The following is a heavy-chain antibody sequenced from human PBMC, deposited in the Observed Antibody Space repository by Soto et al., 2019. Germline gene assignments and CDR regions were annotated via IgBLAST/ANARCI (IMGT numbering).Heavy chain of an antibody. D-gene: IGHD3-10*01. V-gene: IGHV3-20*04. CDR1: GFTFDDYG. CDR2: INWNGGST. CDR3: ASPSYGSGSYYMPVGY. Sequence: EVQLVESEGGVVRPGGSLKLSCAASGFTFDDYGMSWVRQAPGKGLEWVSGINWNGGSTGYADSVKGRFTISRDNAKNSLYLQMNSLRAEDTALYYCASPSYGSGSYYMPVGYWGQGTLVTVSS. J-gene: IGHJ4*02.